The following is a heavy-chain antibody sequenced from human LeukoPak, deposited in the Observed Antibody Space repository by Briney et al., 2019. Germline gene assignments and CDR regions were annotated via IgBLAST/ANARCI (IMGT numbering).Heavy chain of an antibody. J-gene: IGHJ4*02. D-gene: IGHD3-22*01. V-gene: IGHV4-59*08. Sequence: SETLSLTCTVSGSSISSYYWSWIRQPPGKGLEWIGYIYYSGGTNYNPSLKSRVTISVDTSKNQFSLKLSSVTAADTAVYYCARSPYYYDSSGYGYWGQGTLVTVSS. CDR1: GSSISSYY. CDR2: IYYSGGT. CDR3: ARSPYYYDSSGYGY.